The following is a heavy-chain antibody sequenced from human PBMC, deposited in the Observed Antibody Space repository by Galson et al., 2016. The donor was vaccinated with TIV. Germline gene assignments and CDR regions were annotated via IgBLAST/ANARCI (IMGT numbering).Heavy chain of an antibody. D-gene: IGHD3-3*01. CDR1: GFTFSTYA. V-gene: IGHV3-30*01. Sequence: SLRLSCAASGFTFSTYAIHWVRQTPGKGLEWVAVISHDGSNKYYADSVKGRFTISRDNYKNTLNLQMNSLRGEDTAVYYCAREFHAVYRSHYDLRSGNPTPFYPSGMDVWGQGTTVTVSS. J-gene: IGHJ6*02. CDR3: AREFHAVYRSHYDLRSGNPTPFYPSGMDV. CDR2: ISHDGSNK.